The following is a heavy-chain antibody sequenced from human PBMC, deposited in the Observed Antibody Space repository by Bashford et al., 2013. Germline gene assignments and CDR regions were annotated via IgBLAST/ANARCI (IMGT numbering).Heavy chain of an antibody. CDR1: GFNFGDYA. D-gene: IGHD3-3*01. J-gene: IGHJ4*02. Sequence: GGSLRLSCTASGFNFGDYAMSWFRQAPGKGLQWVSGISGNAVNTYYADSVKGRFTISRDNSKSTLSLQMKSLRVDDRAVYYCAKPRFGSDHYFEYWGQGTPGHRLL. CDR2: ISGNAVNT. V-gene: IGHV3-23*01. CDR3: AKPRFGSDHYFEY.